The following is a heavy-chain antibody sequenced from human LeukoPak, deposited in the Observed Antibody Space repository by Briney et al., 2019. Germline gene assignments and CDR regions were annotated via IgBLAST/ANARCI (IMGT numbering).Heavy chain of an antibody. CDR3: AREYDSSGWTIDY. V-gene: IGHV3-33*01. J-gene: IGHJ4*02. D-gene: IGHD3-22*01. Sequence: GSLRLSCAASGFTFSSYGMHWVRQAPGKGLEWVAVIWYDGSNKYYADSVKGRFTISRDNSKNTLYLQMNSLRAEDTAVYYCAREYDSSGWTIDYWGQGTLVTVSS. CDR2: IWYDGSNK. CDR1: GFTFSSYG.